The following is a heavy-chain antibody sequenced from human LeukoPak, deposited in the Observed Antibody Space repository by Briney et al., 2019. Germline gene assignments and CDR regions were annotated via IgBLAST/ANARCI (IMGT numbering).Heavy chain of an antibody. D-gene: IGHD1-26*01. CDR1: GFTFSSYW. Sequence: GGSLRLSCAASGFTFSSYWMSWVRQAPGKGLEWVANIKQDGSEKYYVDSVKGRFTISRDNAKNSLYLQINSLRAEDTAVYYCARDGEGATTGASDIWGQGTMITVSS. J-gene: IGHJ3*02. V-gene: IGHV3-7*01. CDR3: ARDGEGATTGASDI. CDR2: IKQDGSEK.